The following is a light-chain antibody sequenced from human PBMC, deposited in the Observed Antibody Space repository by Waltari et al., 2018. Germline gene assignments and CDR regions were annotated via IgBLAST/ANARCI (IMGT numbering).Light chain of an antibody. CDR2: GAS. J-gene: IGKJ4*01. CDR1: QGIHDN. Sequence: ETVMTQSPATLSMSPGERAILSCRASQGIHDNLAWYQQKPGQAPRRLIYGASTRATGIPASCSGSGSGTDFTLTITSLQSEDSALYYCQQYNRWPPLTFGGGTKVEI. V-gene: IGKV3-15*01. CDR3: QQYNRWPPLT.